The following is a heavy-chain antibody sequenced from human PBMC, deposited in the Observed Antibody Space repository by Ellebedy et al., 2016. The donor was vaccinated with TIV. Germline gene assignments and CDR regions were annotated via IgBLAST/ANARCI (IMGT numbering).Heavy chain of an antibody. CDR2: IYHSGST. Sequence: MPSETLSLTCAVSGGSISSSNWWSWVRQPPGKGLEWIGEIYHSGSTNYNPSLKSRVTISVDTSKNQFSLKLSSVTAADTAVYYCARGVLGLINWFDPWGQGTLVTVSS. D-gene: IGHD2-8*01. J-gene: IGHJ5*02. CDR3: ARGVLGLINWFDP. V-gene: IGHV4-4*02. CDR1: GGSISSSNW.